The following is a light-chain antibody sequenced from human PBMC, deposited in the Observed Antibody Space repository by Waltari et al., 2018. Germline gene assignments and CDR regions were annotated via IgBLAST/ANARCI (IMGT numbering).Light chain of an antibody. V-gene: IGKV1-33*01. CDR1: HDITNY. CDR3: QLYDDRMFT. CDR2: HTS. J-gene: IGKJ3*01. Sequence: DIQMTQSPSSLSASVGDRVTITCQASHDITNYLNWYQHKPGKAPKLPIYHTSNLETGVPSRFSGSRSGTDFTLTISSLQPEDIATYYCQLYDDRMFTFGPGTKVDIK.